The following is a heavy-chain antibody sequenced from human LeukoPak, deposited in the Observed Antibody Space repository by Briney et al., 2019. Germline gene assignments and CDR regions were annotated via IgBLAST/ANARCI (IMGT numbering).Heavy chain of an antibody. CDR1: GYSFTSYW. CDR2: IYPGDSDT. CDR3: TRRDRYSSSWSFDY. V-gene: IGHV5-51*01. D-gene: IGHD6-13*01. Sequence: GESLKISCKGSGYSFTSYWVGRARQMPGKGLEWMGLIYPGDSDTRYSPSFQGQVTISADKSISTAYLQWSSLKASDTAMYYCTRRDRYSSSWSFDYWGQGTLVTVSS. J-gene: IGHJ4*02.